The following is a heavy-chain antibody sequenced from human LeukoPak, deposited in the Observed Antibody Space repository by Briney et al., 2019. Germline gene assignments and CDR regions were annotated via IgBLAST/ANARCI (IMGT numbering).Heavy chain of an antibody. D-gene: IGHD2-2*02. CDR2: INHSGST. J-gene: IGHJ6*03. V-gene: IGHV4-34*01. Sequence: SETLSLTCAVYGGSFSGYYWSWIRQPPGKGLEWIGEINHSGSTNYNPSLKSRVTISVDTSKNQFSLKLSSVTAADTAVYYCARHIVVVPAAILGGYYYYYMDVWGKGTTVTISS. CDR3: ARHIVVVPAAILGGYYYYYMDV. CDR1: GGSFSGYY.